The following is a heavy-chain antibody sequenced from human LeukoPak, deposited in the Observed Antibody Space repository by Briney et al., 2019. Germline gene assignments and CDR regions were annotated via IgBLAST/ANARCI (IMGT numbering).Heavy chain of an antibody. Sequence: SETLPLTCTVSRGSIRTYYWSWFRQPPAKGLEWIGYIHYTGRHYYNPSLQSRVTMSLDTSKHHFSLRLTSVNAADTAVYYCAPYDSSNTATYFYSWGEGTLVTVSS. CDR1: RGSIRTYY. CDR3: APYDSSNTATYFYS. CDR2: IHYTGRH. D-gene: IGHD3-22*01. J-gene: IGHJ4*02. V-gene: IGHV4-59*01.